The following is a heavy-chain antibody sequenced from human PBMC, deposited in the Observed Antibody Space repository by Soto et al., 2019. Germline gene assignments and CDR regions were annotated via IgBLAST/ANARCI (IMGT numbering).Heavy chain of an antibody. D-gene: IGHD1-1*01. J-gene: IGHJ6*02. Sequence: GGSLRLSCAASTFTFSSYSMNWVRQAPGKGLEWVSYISSSSSTIYYAESVKGRFTISRDNAKNSLYLQMNSLRDEDTAVYSCARDWNAGAGGMDVWGQGTTVTVSS. V-gene: IGHV3-48*02. CDR2: ISSSSSTI. CDR1: TFTFSSYS. CDR3: ARDWNAGAGGMDV.